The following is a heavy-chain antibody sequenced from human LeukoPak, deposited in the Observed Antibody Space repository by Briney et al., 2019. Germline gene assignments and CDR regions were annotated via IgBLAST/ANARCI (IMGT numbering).Heavy chain of an antibody. D-gene: IGHD5-18*01. V-gene: IGHV1-2*02. CDR1: GYTFTGYY. J-gene: IGHJ4*02. Sequence: GASVKVSCKASGYTFTGYYMHWVRQAPGQGLEWMGWINPSSGDTTFAQKFQGRVTMTRDTSISTAFMELSRLRSDDTAVYYCARHWGTSMVIEGYFDYWGQGILVTVSS. CDR3: ARHWGTSMVIEGYFDY. CDR2: INPSSGDT.